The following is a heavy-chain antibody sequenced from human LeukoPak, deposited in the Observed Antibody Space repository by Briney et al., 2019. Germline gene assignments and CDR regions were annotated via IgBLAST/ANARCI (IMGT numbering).Heavy chain of an antibody. V-gene: IGHV3-23*01. CDR2: ISGSGGST. J-gene: IGHJ4*02. D-gene: IGHD3-3*01. CDR1: GFTFTNYA. Sequence: GGSLRLPCAASGFTFTNYAMTWVRQAPGKGLEWVSAISGSGGSTYYADSVKGRFTISRDNSKNTLYLQMNSLRVEDTAVYYCVKNRDDFWSGHDYWGQGTLVTVSS. CDR3: VKNRDDFWSGHDY.